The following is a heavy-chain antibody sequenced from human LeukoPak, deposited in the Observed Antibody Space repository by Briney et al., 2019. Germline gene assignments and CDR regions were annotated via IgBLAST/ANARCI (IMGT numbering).Heavy chain of an antibody. CDR3: ARVDDFWSGYGYFDN. V-gene: IGHV4-39*01. Sequence: SETLSLTCTVSGDSISSSNYYWGWIRQSPGKGLEWIGNIFYNGFTYYNPSLKSRVTISVDTSKNQFSLKLTSVTAADTALYFCARVDDFWSGYGYFDNWGQGTLVTVSS. CDR2: IFYNGFT. D-gene: IGHD3-3*01. J-gene: IGHJ4*02. CDR1: GDSISSSNYY.